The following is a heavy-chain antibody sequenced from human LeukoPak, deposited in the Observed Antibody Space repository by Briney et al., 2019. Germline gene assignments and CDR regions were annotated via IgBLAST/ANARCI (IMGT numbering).Heavy chain of an antibody. CDR1: AGYISSYY. CDR2: IDYSGST. V-gene: IGHV4-59*12. CDR3: AREGGPYRPLDY. J-gene: IGHJ4*02. Sequence: SETLSLTCTVSAGYISSYYWSWVRQPTGRGLQWNRYIDYSGSTSYNPSLKSRVTISVDTSKNQLCLKLRSVTAADTAVYYCAREGGPYRPLDYSGQGTLVTVAS.